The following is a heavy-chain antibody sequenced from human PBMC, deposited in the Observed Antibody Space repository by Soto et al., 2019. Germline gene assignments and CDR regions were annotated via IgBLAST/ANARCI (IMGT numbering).Heavy chain of an antibody. Sequence: QVQLVESGGGVVQPGRSLRLSCAASGFTFSSYGMHWVRQAPGKGLEWVAVISYDGSNKYYADSVKGRFTISRDNSKNTLYLQMNSLRAEDTAVYYCAKDGAYYYYYYMDVWGKGTTVTLSS. CDR3: AKDGAYYYYYYMDV. D-gene: IGHD2-15*01. CDR2: ISYDGSNK. V-gene: IGHV3-30*18. J-gene: IGHJ6*03. CDR1: GFTFSSYG.